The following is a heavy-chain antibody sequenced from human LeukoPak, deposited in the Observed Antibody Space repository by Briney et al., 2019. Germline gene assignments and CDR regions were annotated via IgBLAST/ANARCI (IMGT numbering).Heavy chain of an antibody. D-gene: IGHD2-21*01. Sequence: ASVKVSCKASGYTFTSYDINWVRQATGQGLEWMGWMNPNSGNTGYAQKFQGRVTMTRNTSISTAYMELSSLRSEDTAVYYCARGGEYSGSEDYWGQGTLVTVSS. CDR1: GYTFTSYD. J-gene: IGHJ4*02. CDR2: MNPNSGNT. V-gene: IGHV1-8*01. CDR3: ARGGEYSGSEDY.